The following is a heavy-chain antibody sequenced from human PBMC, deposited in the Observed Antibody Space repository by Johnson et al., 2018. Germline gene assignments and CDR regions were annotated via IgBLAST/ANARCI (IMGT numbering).Heavy chain of an antibody. J-gene: IGHJ6*03. CDR3: TRIADTPMAQVYYYYWDV. Sequence: VQLVQSGGGVVQPGRSLRLSCAASAFAFNTYGMHWVRQAPGKGLELVGFIRSRVYGGTTEYAASVKGRFTISRDDSKSIVYLQMSSLKTEDTAVYYCTRIADTPMAQVYYYYWDVWGQGTTVTVSS. CDR2: IRSRVYGGTT. D-gene: IGHD5-18*01. CDR1: AFAFNTYG. V-gene: IGHV3-49*04.